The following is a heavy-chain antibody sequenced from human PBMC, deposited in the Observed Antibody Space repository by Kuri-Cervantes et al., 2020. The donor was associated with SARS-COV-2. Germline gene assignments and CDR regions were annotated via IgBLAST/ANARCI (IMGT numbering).Heavy chain of an antibody. CDR2: ISYVGSNK. D-gene: IGHD3-10*01. CDR3: AKDVDYYGSGSYYRGNIDY. CDR1: GSTSTSHS. Sequence: GGSMRPSCVAAGSTSTSHSMNWVRQAPGKGLEWVAVISYVGSNKYYADSVKGRFTIYRDNSKNTLYLQMNSLKAEDTDVYYCAKDVDYYGSGSYYRGNIDYWGQGTLVTVSS. J-gene: IGHJ4*02. V-gene: IGHV3-30*18.